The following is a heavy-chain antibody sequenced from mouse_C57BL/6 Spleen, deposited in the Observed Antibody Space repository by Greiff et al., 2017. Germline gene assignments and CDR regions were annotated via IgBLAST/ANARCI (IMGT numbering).Heavy chain of an antibody. CDR1: GFTFSNYW. CDR2: IRLKSDNYAT. Sequence: EVKLMESGGGLVQPGGSMKLSCVASGFTFSNYWMNWVRQSPEKGLEWVAQIRLKSDNYATHYAESVKGRFTISRDDSKSSVYLQMNNLRAEDTGIYYCISMVTTIDYWGQGTTLTVSS. V-gene: IGHV6-3*01. CDR3: ISMVTTIDY. J-gene: IGHJ2*01. D-gene: IGHD2-2*01.